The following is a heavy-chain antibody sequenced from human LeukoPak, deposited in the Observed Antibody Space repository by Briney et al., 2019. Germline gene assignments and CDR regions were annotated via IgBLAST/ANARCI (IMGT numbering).Heavy chain of an antibody. D-gene: IGHD4-17*01. CDR1: GFTFSSYG. J-gene: IGHJ4*02. V-gene: IGHV3-30*18. Sequence: GGSLRLSCAASGFTFSSYGMPWVRQAPGKGLKWVAVISYDGSNKYYADSVKGRFTISRDNSKNTLYLQMNSLRAEDTAVYYCAKDWVVYGDYGYFDYWGQGTLVTVSS. CDR2: ISYDGSNK. CDR3: AKDWVVYGDYGYFDY.